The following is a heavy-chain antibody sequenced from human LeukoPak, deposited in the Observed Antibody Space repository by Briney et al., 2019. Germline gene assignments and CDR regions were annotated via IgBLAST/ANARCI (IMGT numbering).Heavy chain of an antibody. CDR2: ISSSSSYI. Sequence: PGGSLRLSCAASGSTFSSYSMNWVRQAPGKGLEWVSSISSSSSYIYYADSVKGRFTISRDNSKGTLYLQMNSLRAEDTAVYYCASYYSSSWFYFFNYWGQGTLVTVSS. CDR3: ASYYSSSWFYFFNY. J-gene: IGHJ4*02. CDR1: GSTFSSYS. V-gene: IGHV3-21*01. D-gene: IGHD6-13*01.